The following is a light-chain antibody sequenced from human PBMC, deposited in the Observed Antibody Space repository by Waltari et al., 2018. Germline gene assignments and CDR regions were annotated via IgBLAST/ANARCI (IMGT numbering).Light chain of an antibody. CDR1: QSISNS. J-gene: IGKJ2*01. CDR3: QQSYSTPHT. CDR2: AAS. Sequence: DIRMTQSPSSLSASVGDRVTITCRASQSISNSLNWIQQKPGKAPKFLIYAASTLQSGGPSRFSGSGSGTDFTLTISSLQPEDFATYYCQQSYSTPHTFGQGTKLQIK. V-gene: IGKV1-39*01.